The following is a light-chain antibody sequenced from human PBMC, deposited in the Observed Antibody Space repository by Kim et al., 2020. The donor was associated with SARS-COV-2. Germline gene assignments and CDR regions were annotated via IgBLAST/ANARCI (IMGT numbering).Light chain of an antibody. CDR1: QSVSSY. Sequence: LPPGERAPLSCRASQSVSSYLAWYQQKPGQAPRLLIYDASNRATGIPARFSGSGSGTDFTLTTSSLEPEDFAVYYCQQRSNWPITFGQGTRLEIK. J-gene: IGKJ5*01. V-gene: IGKV3-11*01. CDR2: DAS. CDR3: QQRSNWPIT.